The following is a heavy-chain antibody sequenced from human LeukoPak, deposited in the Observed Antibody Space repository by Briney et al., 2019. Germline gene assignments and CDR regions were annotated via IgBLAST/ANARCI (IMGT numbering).Heavy chain of an antibody. CDR3: AGGRGYEPIDY. CDR1: GGSISSSSYY. CDR2: IYYSGST. J-gene: IGHJ4*02. D-gene: IGHD5-12*01. V-gene: IGHV4-39*01. Sequence: SETLSLTCTVSGGSISSSSYYWGWIRQPPGKGLEWIGSIYYSGSTYYNPSLKSRVTISVDTSKNQFSLKLSSVTAADTAVYYCAGGRGYEPIDYWGRGTLVTVSS.